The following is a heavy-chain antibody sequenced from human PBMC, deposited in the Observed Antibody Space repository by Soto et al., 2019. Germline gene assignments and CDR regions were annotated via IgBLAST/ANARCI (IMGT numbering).Heavy chain of an antibody. Sequence: QVQLQESGPGLVKPSQTLSLTCTVSGGSISSGGYYWSWIRQHPGKGLEWIGYIYYSGSTYYNPSLKSRVAISVDTSKNQFSLKLSSVTAADTAVYYCAASCVACGGFNYYGMDVWGQGTTVTVSS. J-gene: IGHJ6*02. CDR1: GGSISSGGYY. CDR3: AASCVACGGFNYYGMDV. D-gene: IGHD5-12*01. V-gene: IGHV4-31*03. CDR2: IYYSGST.